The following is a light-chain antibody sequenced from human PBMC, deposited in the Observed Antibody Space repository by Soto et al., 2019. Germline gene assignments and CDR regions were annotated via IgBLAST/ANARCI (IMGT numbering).Light chain of an antibody. V-gene: IGKV3-11*01. CDR2: DAY. J-gene: IGKJ4*01. Sequence: EIVLTQSPPTLSLSPGETTTLSCRASQSVRGYLAWYQQKLGQAPRLLISDAYNLAAGVPARFSGSGSGADFTLTISSLEPEDFAVYYCQQRSGWPLTFGGGTKVEIK. CDR3: QQRSGWPLT. CDR1: QSVRGY.